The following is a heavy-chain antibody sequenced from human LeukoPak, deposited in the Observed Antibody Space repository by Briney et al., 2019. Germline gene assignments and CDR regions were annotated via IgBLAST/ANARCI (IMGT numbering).Heavy chain of an antibody. CDR3: ARGARTYVVVPAAFGY. J-gene: IGHJ4*02. V-gene: IGHV4-34*01. CDR1: GGSFSGYY. CDR2: INHSGST. D-gene: IGHD2-2*01. Sequence: PSETLSLTCAVYGGSFSGYYWSWIRQPPGKGLEWIGEINHSGSTNYNPSLKSRVTISVDTSKNQFSLKLSSVTAADTAVYYCARGARTYVVVPAAFGYWGQGTLVTVSS.